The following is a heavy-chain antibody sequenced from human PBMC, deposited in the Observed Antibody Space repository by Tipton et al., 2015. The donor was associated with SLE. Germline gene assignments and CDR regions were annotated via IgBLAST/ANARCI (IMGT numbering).Heavy chain of an antibody. J-gene: IGHJ4*02. CDR1: GFSFSSYG. CDR2: IRYDGSNK. CDR3: AKGEWSTGSGRPDY. D-gene: IGHD2-8*02. Sequence: SLRLSCAASGFSFSSYGMHWVRQAPGKGLEWVAFIRYDGSNKYYADSVKGRFTISRDNSKNTLYLQMNSLRAEDTAVYYCAKGEWSTGSGRPDYWGQGTLVTVSS. V-gene: IGHV3-30*02.